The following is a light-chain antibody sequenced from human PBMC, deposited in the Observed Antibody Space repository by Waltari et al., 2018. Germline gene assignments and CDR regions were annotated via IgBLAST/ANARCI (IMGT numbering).Light chain of an antibody. Sequence: DAVLTQSPLSLPVTLGQPASISCRSSQSLVHRDGNTYLSWFQQRPGQSPRLLIHQVSNRESRVPDRFSGSGSGTDFTLKISSVEAEDVGVYYCMQGTHWPPWTFGQGTKVEIK. CDR3: MQGTHWPPWT. J-gene: IGKJ1*01. CDR2: QVS. V-gene: IGKV2-30*02. CDR1: QSLVHRDGNTY.